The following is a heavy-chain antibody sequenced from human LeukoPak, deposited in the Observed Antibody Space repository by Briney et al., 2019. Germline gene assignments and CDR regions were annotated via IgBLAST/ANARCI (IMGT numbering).Heavy chain of an antibody. D-gene: IGHD6-6*01. V-gene: IGHV3-7*01. J-gene: IGHJ6*03. Sequence: GGSLRLSCAASGFTFSSYWMSWVRQAPGKGLEWVANIKQDGSEKYYVDSVKGRFTISRDNAKNSLYLQMSSLRAEDTAVYYCARGLYSTSYYYYYMDVWGKGTTVTVSS. CDR1: GFTFSSYW. CDR2: IKQDGSEK. CDR3: ARGLYSTSYYYYYMDV.